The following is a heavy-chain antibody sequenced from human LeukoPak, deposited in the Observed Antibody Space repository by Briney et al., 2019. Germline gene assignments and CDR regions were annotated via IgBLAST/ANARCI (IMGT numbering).Heavy chain of an antibody. J-gene: IGHJ2*01. CDR1: GLTFSSYN. V-gene: IGHV3-21*01. Sequence: GGSLRLSCAASGLTFSSYNMNWVRQAPGKGLEWVSSISSSSIYIYYADSVKGRFTISRDNAKNSLYLQMSSLRAEDTAVYYCAREERDGYNYYWYFDLWGRGTLVTVSS. CDR3: AREERDGYNYYWYFDL. D-gene: IGHD5-24*01. CDR2: ISSSSIYI.